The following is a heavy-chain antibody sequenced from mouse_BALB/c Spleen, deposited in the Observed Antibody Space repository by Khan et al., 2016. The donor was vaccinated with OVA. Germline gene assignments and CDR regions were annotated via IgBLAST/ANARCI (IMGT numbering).Heavy chain of an antibody. D-gene: IGHD2-13*01. J-gene: IGHJ3*01. CDR1: GFTFSDYY. CDR2: ISDGGIYT. CDR3: ERGFYGDPFAY. V-gene: IGHV5-4*02. Sequence: EVQLVESGGGLVKPGGSLKLSCAASGFTFSDYYMYWVRQTPEKRLEWVATISDGGIYTYSPDSVKGRFTISRDDAKNNLYLQMNSMKAEDTAMYYWERGFYGDPFAYWGQGTLVTVSA.